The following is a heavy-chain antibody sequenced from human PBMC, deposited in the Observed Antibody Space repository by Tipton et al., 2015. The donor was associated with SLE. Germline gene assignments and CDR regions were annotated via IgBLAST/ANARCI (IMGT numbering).Heavy chain of an antibody. CDR3: AAGVAAPYYFDF. CDR1: GFIFSDFW. CDR2: FNHSGRT. J-gene: IGHJ4*02. V-gene: IGHV4-4*02. Sequence: SLRLSCAASGFIFSDFWMSWVRQAPGKGLEWIGEFNHSGRTNYNPSLYSRVTISKEMFKNQFSLSMTSVTAAVTAVYYCAAGVAAPYYFDFWGQGTLVAVSS. D-gene: IGHD6-6*01.